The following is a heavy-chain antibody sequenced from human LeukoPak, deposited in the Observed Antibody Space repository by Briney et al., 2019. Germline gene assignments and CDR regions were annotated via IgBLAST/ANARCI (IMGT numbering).Heavy chain of an antibody. D-gene: IGHD6-6*01. V-gene: IGHV4-39*07. CDR3: AKTGSTIAARPPDY. CDR1: GVSFSSSPYY. Sequence: SETLSLTCTVSGVSFSSSPYYWGWIRQPPGKGLEWIGSVYDGGSTYYNPSLKSRVTISLDTSKNQFSLKLTSVTAVDTAVYYCAKTGSTIAARPPDYWGQGTLVTVSP. CDR2: VYDGGST. J-gene: IGHJ4*02.